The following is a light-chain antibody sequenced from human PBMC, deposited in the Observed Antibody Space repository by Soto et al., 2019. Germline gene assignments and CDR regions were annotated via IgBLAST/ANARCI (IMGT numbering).Light chain of an antibody. V-gene: IGKV3-11*01. CDR1: QIVSSY. Sequence: EILLTQSTATLYLSQGERATISCRARQIVSSYLAWYHQKPGPAPMLLIYDASNRATGIPPRFSGSGSGTDFTINNSSKEPEYRAVYYCQLRSHRLSFGGGTKVEMK. CDR2: DAS. J-gene: IGKJ4*01. CDR3: QLRSHRLS.